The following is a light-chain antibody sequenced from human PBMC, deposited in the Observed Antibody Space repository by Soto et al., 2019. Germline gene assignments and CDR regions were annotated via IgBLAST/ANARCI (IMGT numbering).Light chain of an antibody. J-gene: IGKJ4*01. Sequence: DIPMTQSPSSLSASVGDRVIITCRASQSISSYLNWYQQKPGKAPKLLIYAASSLQSGVPSRFSGSGSGADYSLPISSLQHADFATYYCQQRYATPLTFGGGTKVEIK. CDR3: QQRYATPLT. CDR1: QSISSY. V-gene: IGKV1-39*01. CDR2: AAS.